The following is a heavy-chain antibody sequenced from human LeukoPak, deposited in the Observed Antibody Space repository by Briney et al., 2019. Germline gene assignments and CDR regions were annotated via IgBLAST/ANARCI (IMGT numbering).Heavy chain of an antibody. CDR1: GGSFSGYY. D-gene: IGHD3-10*01. J-gene: IGHJ6*03. Sequence: SETLSLTCAVYGGSFSGYYWSWIRQPPGKGLEWIGEINHSGSTNYNPSLKSRVTISVDTSKNQFSLKLSSVTAADTAVYYCAKDMHYGSGSYYYYYMDVWGKGTTVTISS. V-gene: IGHV4-34*01. CDR2: INHSGST. CDR3: AKDMHYGSGSYYYYYMDV.